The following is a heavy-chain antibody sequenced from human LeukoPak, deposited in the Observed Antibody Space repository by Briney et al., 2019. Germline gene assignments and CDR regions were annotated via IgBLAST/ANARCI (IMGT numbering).Heavy chain of an antibody. Sequence: ASVKVSCKASGYTFSGYYMHWVRQAPGQGHEWKGWMNPNSGGTNYAQKFQDRVTMTRDTSISTAYMELTSLRSDDTAVYYCARVDTVMIRALDYWGQGTLVTVSS. CDR2: MNPNSGGT. D-gene: IGHD5-18*01. V-gene: IGHV1-2*02. J-gene: IGHJ4*02. CDR1: GYTFSGYY. CDR3: ARVDTVMIRALDY.